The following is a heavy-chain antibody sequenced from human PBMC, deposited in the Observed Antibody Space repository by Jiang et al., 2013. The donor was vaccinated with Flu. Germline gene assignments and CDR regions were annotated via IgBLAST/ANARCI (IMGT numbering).Heavy chain of an antibody. V-gene: IGHV3-48*01. CDR3: AREMEEGAIDY. D-gene: IGHD1-26*01. Sequence: RLSCAASGFTFSRYGMKWVRQAPGKGLEWVSYINSSGGTIYYADSVKGRFTISRDNAKNSLYLQMNSLRAEDTAVYYCAREMEEGAIDYWGQGTLVTVSS. CDR2: INSSGGTI. CDR1: GFTFSRYG. J-gene: IGHJ4*02.